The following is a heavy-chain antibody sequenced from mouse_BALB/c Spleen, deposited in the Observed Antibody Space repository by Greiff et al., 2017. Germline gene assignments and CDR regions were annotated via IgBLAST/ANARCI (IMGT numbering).Heavy chain of an antibody. Sequence: EVKLEESGPGLVKPSQSLSLTCSVTGYSITSGYYWNWIRQFPGNKLEWMGYISYDGSNNYNPSLKNRISITRDTSKNQFFLKLNSVTTEDTATYYCARVGYYGQFAYWGQGTLVTVSA. J-gene: IGHJ3*01. D-gene: IGHD1-1*01. CDR1: GYSITSGYY. CDR3: ARVGYYGQFAY. CDR2: ISYDGSN. V-gene: IGHV3-6*02.